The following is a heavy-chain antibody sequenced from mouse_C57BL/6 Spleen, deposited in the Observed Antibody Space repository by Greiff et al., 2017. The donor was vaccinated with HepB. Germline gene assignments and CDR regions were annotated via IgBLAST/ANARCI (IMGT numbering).Heavy chain of an antibody. CDR1: GYTFTDYY. J-gene: IGHJ3*01. CDR2: INPNNGGT. V-gene: IGHV1-26*01. CDR3: ARGAQATWFAY. Sequence: EVQLQQSGPELVKPGASVKISCKASGYTFTDYYMNWVKQSHGKSLEWIGDINPNNGGTSYNQKFKGKATLTVDKPSSTAYMELRSLTSEDSAVYYCARGAQATWFAYWGQGTLVTVSA. D-gene: IGHD3-2*02.